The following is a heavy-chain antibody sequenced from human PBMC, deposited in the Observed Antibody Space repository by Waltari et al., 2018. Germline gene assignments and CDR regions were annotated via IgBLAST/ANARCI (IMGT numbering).Heavy chain of an antibody. CDR2: IYYSGST. CDR3: ARHVTGLIDY. CDR1: GGSISSSSSY. V-gene: IGHV4-39*07. D-gene: IGHD2-21*02. J-gene: IGHJ4*02. Sequence: QLQLQESGPGLVKPSETLSLTCTVSGGSISSSSSYWGWIRQPPGKGLEWIGSIYYSGSTYYNPSLKSRVTISVDTSKNQFSLKLSSVTAADTAVYYCARHVTGLIDYWGQGTLVTVSS.